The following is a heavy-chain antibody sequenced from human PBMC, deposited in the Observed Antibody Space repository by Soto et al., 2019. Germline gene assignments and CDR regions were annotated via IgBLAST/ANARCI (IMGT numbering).Heavy chain of an antibody. CDR3: ARARVVVGGTNWFDP. CDR1: GGSISSGDYY. D-gene: IGHD2-15*01. V-gene: IGHV4-30-4*01. CDR2: IYYIGST. J-gene: IGHJ5*02. Sequence: KSSETLSLTCTVSGGSISSGDYYWSWIRQPPGKGLEYIGYIYYIGSTYYNPSLKSRLTISVDTSKNQFSLKLSFLTAADTAVYYCARARVVVGGTNWFDPWGQGTLVTVSS.